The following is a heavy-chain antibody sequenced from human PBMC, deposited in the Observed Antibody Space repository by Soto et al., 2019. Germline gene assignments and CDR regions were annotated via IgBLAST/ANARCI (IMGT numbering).Heavy chain of an antibody. CDR3: ARDNGYSYGPYFDY. D-gene: IGHD5-18*01. Sequence: VQLVQSGAEVKKPGASVKVSCKASGYPLSNYGISWVRQAPGQGLEWMGWVSGYKDNTDYAQKFQGRVTMTTDTSTSTAYMEVRSLTSADTAVYYCARDNGYSYGPYFDYWGQVTVVTVSS. J-gene: IGHJ4*02. V-gene: IGHV1-18*01. CDR2: VSGYKDNT. CDR1: GYPLSNYG.